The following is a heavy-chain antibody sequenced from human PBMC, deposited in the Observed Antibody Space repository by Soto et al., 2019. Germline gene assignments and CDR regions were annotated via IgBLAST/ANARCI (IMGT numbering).Heavy chain of an antibody. Sequence: EVQLLESGGGLVQPGGSLRLSCAASGFTFSNYAMSWVRQAPGKGLEWVSAISDSGGNTYYADSVKGRFTISRDNSKNTAYLQMNSTRAEDTAVYYCANPTSVTWYRSLHYWGQGTLVTVSS. J-gene: IGHJ4*02. V-gene: IGHV3-23*01. CDR3: ANPTSVTWYRSLHY. D-gene: IGHD6-13*01. CDR1: GFTFSNYA. CDR2: ISDSGGNT.